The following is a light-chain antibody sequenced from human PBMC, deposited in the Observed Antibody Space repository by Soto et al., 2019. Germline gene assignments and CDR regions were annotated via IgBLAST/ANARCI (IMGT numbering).Light chain of an antibody. CDR1: SSDVGGYNY. J-gene: IGLJ2*01. Sequence: QSALTQPRSVSGSPGQSVTISCTGTSSDVGGYNYVSWYQQHPGKAPKLMIYDVSKRPSGVPDRFSGSKSGNTASLTISGLQAEDEADYYCCSYAGSSFGVGTKLTVL. CDR3: CSYAGSS. CDR2: DVS. V-gene: IGLV2-11*01.